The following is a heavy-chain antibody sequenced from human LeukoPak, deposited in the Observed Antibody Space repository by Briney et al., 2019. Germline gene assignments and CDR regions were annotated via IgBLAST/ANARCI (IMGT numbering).Heavy chain of an antibody. D-gene: IGHD4-23*01. CDR1: GFTFSSFS. CDR2: ISHDGSHK. J-gene: IGHJ4*02. CDR3: ARDPNRLADYGGDYFDH. Sequence: PGGSLRLSCVASGFTFSSFSMRWVRQAPGNGLEWVAVISHDGSHKSYADSVRGRFTISRDNSKNTLSLQMNTLRPEDTALFYCARDPNRLADYGGDYFDHWGQGTLVTVSS. V-gene: IGHV3-30*04.